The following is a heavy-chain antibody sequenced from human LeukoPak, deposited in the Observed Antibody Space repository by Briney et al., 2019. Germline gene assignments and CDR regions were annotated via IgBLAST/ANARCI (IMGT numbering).Heavy chain of an antibody. D-gene: IGHD1-1*01. V-gene: IGHV4-34*09. Sequence: KPSETLSLTCAVYGGSFSGYYWSWIRQPPGKGLEWIGEINHSGSTYYNPSLKSRVTISVDTSKNQFSLKLSSVTAADTAVYYCARFERGLERGQFDYWGQGTLVTVSS. J-gene: IGHJ4*02. CDR1: GGSFSGYY. CDR3: ARFERGLERGQFDY. CDR2: INHSGST.